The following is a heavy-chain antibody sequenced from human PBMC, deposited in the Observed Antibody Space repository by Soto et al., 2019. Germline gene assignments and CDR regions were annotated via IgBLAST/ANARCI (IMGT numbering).Heavy chain of an antibody. CDR1: GDSVSSNSAA. J-gene: IGHJ5*02. CDR3: ARSNRTQQWLIKRARFDP. CDR2: TYYRSKWYN. D-gene: IGHD6-19*01. Sequence: PSQTLSLTCAISGDSVSSNSAAWNWIRQSPSRGLEWLGRTYYRSKWYNDYAVSVKSRITINPDTSKNQFSLQLNSVTPEDTAVYYCARSNRTQQWLIKRARFDPWGQGTLVTVSS. V-gene: IGHV6-1*01.